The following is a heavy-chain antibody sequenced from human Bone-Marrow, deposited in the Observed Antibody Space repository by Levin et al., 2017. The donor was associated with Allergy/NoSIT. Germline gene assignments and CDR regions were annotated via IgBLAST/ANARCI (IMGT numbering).Heavy chain of an antibody. CDR2: IYHSGST. CDR1: GGSISSSNW. J-gene: IGHJ4*02. CDR3: ARGGTAMVLFDY. D-gene: IGHD5-18*01. Sequence: SQTLSLTCAVSGGSISSSNWGSWVRQPPGKGLEWIGEIYHSGSTNYNPSLKSRVTISVDKSKNQFSLKLSSVTAAETAVYYCARGGTAMVLFDYWGQGTLVTVSS. V-gene: IGHV4-4*02.